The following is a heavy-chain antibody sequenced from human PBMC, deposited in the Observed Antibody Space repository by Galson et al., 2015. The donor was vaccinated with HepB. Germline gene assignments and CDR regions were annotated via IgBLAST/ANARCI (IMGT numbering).Heavy chain of an antibody. V-gene: IGHV3-30*18. CDR1: GFRFNSYG. D-gene: IGHD3-10*01. Sequence: SLRLSCAGSGFRFNSYGIHWVRQSPGKGLEWISFISYDATNKYYADSVKGRFSISRDNSKNTLSLQMHGLRPEDTAVYFCVKDCLYLPPGSPSNGFDGWGQGATVIVSS. J-gene: IGHJ6*02. CDR2: ISYDATNK. CDR3: VKDCLYLPPGSPSNGFDG.